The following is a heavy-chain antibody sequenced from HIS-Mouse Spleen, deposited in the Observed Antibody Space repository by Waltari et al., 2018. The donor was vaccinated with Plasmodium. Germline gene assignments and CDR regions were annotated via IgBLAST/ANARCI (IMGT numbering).Heavy chain of an antibody. CDR2: IYYSGNT. CDR3: ARDRITGTSDFDY. Sequence: QLQLQESGPGLVKPSETLSLTCTVSGGSISSSSYYWGWIRHPPGKGLEWIGSIYYSGNTYDTPSLKSRVTISVDTSKNQCSRKLSSVTAADTAVYYCARDRITGTSDFDYWGQGTLVTVSS. V-gene: IGHV4-39*07. J-gene: IGHJ4*02. CDR1: GGSISSSSYY. D-gene: IGHD1-7*01.